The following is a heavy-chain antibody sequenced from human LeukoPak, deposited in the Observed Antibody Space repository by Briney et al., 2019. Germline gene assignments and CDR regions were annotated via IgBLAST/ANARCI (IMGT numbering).Heavy chain of an antibody. CDR2: IYYSGST. CDR3: ARIGGGAFDI. CDR1: GGSISSYY. J-gene: IGHJ3*02. Sequence: SETLSLTCTVSGGSISSYYWSWIRQPPGKGLEWIGYIYYSGSTNYNPSLKSRVTISVDTSKNQFSLKLSSVTAADTAVYYCARIGGGAFDIWGQGTMVTVSS. V-gene: IGHV4-59*01.